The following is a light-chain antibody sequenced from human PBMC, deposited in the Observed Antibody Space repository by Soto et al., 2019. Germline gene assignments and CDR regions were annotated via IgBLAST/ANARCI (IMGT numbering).Light chain of an antibody. V-gene: IGKV1-5*03. Sequence: DIQMTQSPSTLSASVGDRVTLTCRASQSIRNWLAWYQQKPGKAPKLLISSASTLESGVPSRFSGSGAGTEFTLTISSLQPDDFAVYYCHQRQSWPRTFGQGTKVDIK. CDR3: HQRQSWPRT. CDR1: QSIRNW. CDR2: SAS. J-gene: IGKJ1*01.